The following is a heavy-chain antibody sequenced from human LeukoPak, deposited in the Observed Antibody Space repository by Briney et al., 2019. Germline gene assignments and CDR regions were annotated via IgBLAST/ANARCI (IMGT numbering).Heavy chain of an antibody. V-gene: IGHV3-23*01. CDR2: TSGSGGST. CDR1: GFTFSSYA. J-gene: IGHJ4*02. D-gene: IGHD6-6*01. Sequence: GGSLRLSCAASGFTFSSYAMSWVRQAPGKGLEWVSATSGSGGSTYYAESVKGRFTISRDNSKKTLYLQMNSLRAEDTAVYYCAKDRSTIAPRRGDYWGQGTLVTASS. CDR3: AKDRSTIAPRRGDY.